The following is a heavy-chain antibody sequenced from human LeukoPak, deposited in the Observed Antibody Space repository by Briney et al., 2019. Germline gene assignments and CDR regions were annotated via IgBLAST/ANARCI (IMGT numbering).Heavy chain of an antibody. Sequence: GGSLRPSCAASGFPFSDYYMSWIRRAPGKGLEWVSYISTGSGSTSYADSVKGRFTISRDNAKNSLYLQMNSLRAEDTAVYYCARDRRASYGYFFDYWGQGILVTVSS. CDR3: ARDRRASYGYFFDY. V-gene: IGHV3-11*05. D-gene: IGHD5-18*01. CDR2: ISTGSGST. CDR1: GFPFSDYY. J-gene: IGHJ4*02.